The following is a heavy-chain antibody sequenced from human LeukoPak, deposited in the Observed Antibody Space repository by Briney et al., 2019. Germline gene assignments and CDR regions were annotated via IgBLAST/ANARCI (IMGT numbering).Heavy chain of an antibody. V-gene: IGHV3-30*18. Sequence: PGGSLRLSCAASGFTFSSYGMHWVRQAPGKGLEWVAVISYDGSNKYYADSVKGRFTISRDNSKNTLYLQMNSLRAEDTAVYYCAKDQTHDYGDYDLGYFDYWGQGTLVTVSS. CDR1: GFTFSSYG. CDR3: AKDQTHDYGDYDLGYFDY. D-gene: IGHD4-17*01. J-gene: IGHJ4*02. CDR2: ISYDGSNK.